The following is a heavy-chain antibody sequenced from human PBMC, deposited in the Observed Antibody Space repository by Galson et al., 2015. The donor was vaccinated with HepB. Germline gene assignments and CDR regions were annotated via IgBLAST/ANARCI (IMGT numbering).Heavy chain of an antibody. CDR3: ARQDIVVVVAATPDPGFYYYGMDV. V-gene: IGHV1-69*13. J-gene: IGHJ6*02. D-gene: IGHD2-15*01. CDR1: GGTFSSYA. CDR2: IIPIFGTA. Sequence: SVKVSCKASGGTFSSYAISWVRQAPGQGLEWMGGIIPIFGTANYAQKFQGRVTITADESTSTAYMELSSLRSEDTAVYYCARQDIVVVVAATPDPGFYYYGMDVWGQGTTVTVSS.